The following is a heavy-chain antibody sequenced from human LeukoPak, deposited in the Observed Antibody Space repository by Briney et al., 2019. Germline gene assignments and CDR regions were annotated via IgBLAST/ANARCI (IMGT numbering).Heavy chain of an antibody. CDR2: ISYDGSNK. V-gene: IGHV3-30*18. J-gene: IGHJ5*02. CDR3: AKDGRFPNWFDP. D-gene: IGHD1-1*01. CDR1: GFTFSSYG. Sequence: GGSLRLSCTASGFTFSSYGMHWVRQAPGKGLEWVAVISYDGSNKYYADSVKGRFTISRDNSKNTLYLQMNSLRAEDTAVYYCAKDGRFPNWFDPWGQGTLVTASS.